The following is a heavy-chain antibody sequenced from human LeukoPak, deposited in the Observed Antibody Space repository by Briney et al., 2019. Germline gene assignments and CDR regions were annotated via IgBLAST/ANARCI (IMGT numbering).Heavy chain of an antibody. CDR1: GFTFSSYS. CDR2: ISSSSSTI. V-gene: IGHV3-48*01. D-gene: IGHD3-22*01. J-gene: IGHJ4*02. CDR3: ARDGGHYYDSSGYLDY. Sequence: PGGSLRLSCAASGFTFSSYSMNWVRQAPGKGLEWVSYISSSSSTIYYADSVKGRFTISRDNAKNSLYLQMNSLGAEDTAVYYCARDGGHYYDSSGYLDYWGQGTLVTVSS.